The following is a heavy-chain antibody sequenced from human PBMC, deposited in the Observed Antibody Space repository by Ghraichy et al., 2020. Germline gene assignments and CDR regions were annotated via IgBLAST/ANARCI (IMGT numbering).Heavy chain of an antibody. CDR2: IHHSGNT. Sequence: SETLSLTCAVSRDSISSGHWWSWVRQSPGKGLEWIGEIHHSGNTNYNPSLKSRVTISVDKSKNQFSLKVNCVTAADTAVYYCARGVVPAAIGEKNWFDPWGQGTLVTVSS. V-gene: IGHV4-4*02. J-gene: IGHJ5*02. D-gene: IGHD2-2*01. CDR3: ARGVVPAAIGEKNWFDP. CDR1: RDSISSGHW.